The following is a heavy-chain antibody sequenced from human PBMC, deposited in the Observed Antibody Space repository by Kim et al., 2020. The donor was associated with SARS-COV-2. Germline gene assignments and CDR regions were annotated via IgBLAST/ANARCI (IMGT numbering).Heavy chain of an antibody. CDR1: GFTFTTYW. CDR2: IRQDGSKK. Sequence: GGSLRLSCVASGFTFTTYWMSWVRQAPGKGLEWVANIRQDGSKKNYVDSVRGRFTISRDNAKNSVFLQMNSLRAEDTAVYYCARVTYGTVSWGQGTLVTVSS. D-gene: IGHD3-10*01. CDR3: ARVTYGTVS. V-gene: IGHV3-7*01. J-gene: IGHJ5*02.